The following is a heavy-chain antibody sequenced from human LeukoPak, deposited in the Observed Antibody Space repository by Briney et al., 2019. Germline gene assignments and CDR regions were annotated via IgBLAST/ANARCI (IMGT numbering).Heavy chain of an antibody. CDR3: ATRFGGRPFDP. CDR2: IYSSGST. J-gene: IGHJ5*02. CDR1: GASISSGDYH. V-gene: IGHV4-30-4*08. D-gene: IGHD1-26*01. Sequence: PSQTLSLICTVSGASISSGDYHWTWIRQPPGKGLEWIGYIYSSGSTYYNPSIKSRVSISVDTSKNHFSLQLTSVTAADTAVYYCATRFGGRPFDPWGQGTLVTVSS.